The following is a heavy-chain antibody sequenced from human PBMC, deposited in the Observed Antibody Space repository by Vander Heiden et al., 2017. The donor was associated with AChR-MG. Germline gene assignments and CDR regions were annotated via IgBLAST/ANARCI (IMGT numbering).Heavy chain of an antibody. CDR2: MKPDRGGT. CDR3: ARGGINTALQHYYYYYGMDV. Sequence: QVQLVQSGPEVQKPGASVQVYCTASGYTSTGYSSHWVRQDPGKGIEWTGWMKPDRGGTNYEHKCQDCVPMPRDTAISTAYMALSRLRSDDTAVYYGARGGINTALQHYYYYYGMDVWGQGTTVTVSS. J-gene: IGHJ6*02. CDR1: GYTSTGYS. V-gene: IGHV1-2*04. D-gene: IGHD3-10*01.